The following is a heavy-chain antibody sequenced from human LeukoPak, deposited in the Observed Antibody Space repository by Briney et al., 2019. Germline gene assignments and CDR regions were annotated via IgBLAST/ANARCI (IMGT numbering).Heavy chain of an antibody. CDR2: INSDGSST. CDR1: GFTFRSYW. CDR3: ARGYSSSWHHYYYYMDV. D-gene: IGHD6-13*01. V-gene: IGHV3-74*01. Sequence: GGSLRLSCAASGFTFRSYWMHWVRQAPGKGLVWVSRINSDGSSTSYADSVKGRFTISRDNAKNTLYLQMNSLRAEDTAVYYCARGYSSSWHHYYYYMDVWGKGTTVTVSS. J-gene: IGHJ6*03.